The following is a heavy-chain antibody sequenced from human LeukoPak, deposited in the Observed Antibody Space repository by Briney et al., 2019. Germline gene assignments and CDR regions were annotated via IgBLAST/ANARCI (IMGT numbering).Heavy chain of an antibody. V-gene: IGHV1-69*13. CDR2: IIPIFGTA. D-gene: IGHD3-3*01. CDR3: ARDLRGYDFWSGYYSGYFDY. Sequence: SVKVSCKASGYTFTSYYMHWVRQAPGQGLEWMGGIIPIFGTANYAQKFQGRVTITADESTSTAYMELSSLRSEDTAVYYCARDLRGYDFWSGYYSGYFDYWGQGTLVTVSS. CDR1: GYTFTSYY. J-gene: IGHJ4*02.